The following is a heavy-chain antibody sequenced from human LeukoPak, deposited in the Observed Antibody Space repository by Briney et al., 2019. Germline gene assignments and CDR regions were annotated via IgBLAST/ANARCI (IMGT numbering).Heavy chain of an antibody. CDR3: ASGSMVLLWFGELFRCYFDY. CDR2: INHSGST. V-gene: IGHV4-34*01. CDR1: GGSFSGYY. J-gene: IGHJ4*02. Sequence: SETLSLTCAVYGGSFSGYYWSWIRQPPGKGLEWIGEINHSGSTSYNPSLKSRVTISVDTSKNQFSLKLSSVTAADTAVYYCASGSMVLLWFGELFRCYFDYWGQGTLVTVSS. D-gene: IGHD3-10*01.